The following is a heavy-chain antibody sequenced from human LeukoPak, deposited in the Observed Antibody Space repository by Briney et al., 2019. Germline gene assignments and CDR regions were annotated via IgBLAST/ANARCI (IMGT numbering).Heavy chain of an antibody. Sequence: SETLSLTCTVSGGSVSSGSYYWSWIRQPPGKGLEWIGYIYYTGSTDYNPSLKSRVTISVDTSKNQFSLKLSSVTAADTAVYYCASYSRYSGTYFFDYWGQGTLVTVSS. CDR2: IYYTGST. D-gene: IGHD1-26*01. CDR1: GGSVSSGSYY. J-gene: IGHJ4*02. CDR3: ASYSRYSGTYFFDY. V-gene: IGHV4-61*01.